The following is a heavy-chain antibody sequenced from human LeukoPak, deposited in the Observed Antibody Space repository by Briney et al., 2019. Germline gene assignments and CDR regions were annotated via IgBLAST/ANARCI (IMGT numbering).Heavy chain of an antibody. D-gene: IGHD6-19*01. CDR2: INPSGGST. V-gene: IGHV1-46*01. CDR3: AVVAGTLGWFDP. J-gene: IGHJ5*02. Sequence: ASVKVSCKASGYTFTSYYMHWVRQTPGQGLEWMGIINPSGGSTSYAQKFQGRVTMTRDTSTSTVYMELSSLRSEDTAVYYCAVVAGTLGWFDPWGQGTLVTVSS. CDR1: GYTFTSYY.